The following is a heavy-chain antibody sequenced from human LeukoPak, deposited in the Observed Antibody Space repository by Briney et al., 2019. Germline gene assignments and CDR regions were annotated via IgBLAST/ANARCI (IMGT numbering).Heavy chain of an antibody. Sequence: ASVKVSCKASGYTFTSHGICWVRQAPGQGLEWMGWISAYNGNRNYAQNLHGRVTMTTDTSTSTAYMELRSLTSDDTAVYYCARGDYGGNGKYWGQGTLVTVSS. CDR2: ISAYNGNR. D-gene: IGHD4-23*01. CDR3: ARGDYGGNGKY. J-gene: IGHJ4*02. V-gene: IGHV1-18*01. CDR1: GYTFTSHG.